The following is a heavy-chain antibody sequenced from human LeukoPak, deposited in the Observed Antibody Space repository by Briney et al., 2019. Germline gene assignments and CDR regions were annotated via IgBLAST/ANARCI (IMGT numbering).Heavy chain of an antibody. CDR2: IYYSGST. CDR1: GGSISSSSYY. D-gene: IGHD6-13*01. V-gene: IGHV4-39*01. CDR3: ARLTTVYSSSWYFDY. J-gene: IGHJ4*02. Sequence: SETLSLTCTVSGGSISSSSYYWGWIRQPPGKGLEWIGSIYYSGSTYYNPSLKSRVTISVDTSKNQFSLKLSSVTAADTAVYYCARLTTVYSSSWYFDYWGQGTLVTVSS.